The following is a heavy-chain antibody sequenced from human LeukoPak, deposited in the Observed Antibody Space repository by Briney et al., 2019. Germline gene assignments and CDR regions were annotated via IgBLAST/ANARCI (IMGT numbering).Heavy chain of an antibody. D-gene: IGHD3-10*01. J-gene: IGHJ4*02. CDR3: AKDRAYGSGSSDN. Sequence: PGGSLRLSCAASGFTFSSYWMSWVRQAPGKGLEWVANIKQDGSEKYYVDSVKGRFTISRDNAKNSLFLQMNSLRAEDTAVYYCAKDRAYGSGSSDNWGQGTLVTVSS. CDR2: IKQDGSEK. V-gene: IGHV3-7*03. CDR1: GFTFSSYW.